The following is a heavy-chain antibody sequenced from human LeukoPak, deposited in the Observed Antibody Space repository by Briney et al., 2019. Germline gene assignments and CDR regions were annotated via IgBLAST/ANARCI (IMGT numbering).Heavy chain of an antibody. CDR2: IRYDGSNK. CDR3: ARDAPLRLVMDV. V-gene: IGHV3-30*02. Sequence: GGSLRLSCAASGFTFSSYGMHWVRQAPGKGLEWVAFIRYDGSNKYYADSVKGRFTISRDNSKNTLYLQMNSLRAEDTAVYYCARDAPLRLVMDVWGQGTTVTVSS. CDR1: GFTFSSYG. J-gene: IGHJ6*02. D-gene: IGHD5-12*01.